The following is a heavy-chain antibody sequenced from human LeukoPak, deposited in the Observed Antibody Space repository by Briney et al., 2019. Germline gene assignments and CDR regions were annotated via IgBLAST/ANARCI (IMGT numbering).Heavy chain of an antibody. V-gene: IGHV1-2*02. CDR2: INPDSGGT. CDR3: TRDKYRGYDANDY. Sequence: ASVKVSCKASGYTFTGYYMHWVRQAPGQGREWMGWINPDSGGTNYAQKFQGRVTMTRDTSISTAYMELSRLRSDDTAVYYCTRDKYRGYDANDYWGQGTLVTVSS. D-gene: IGHD5-12*01. CDR1: GYTFTGYY. J-gene: IGHJ4*02.